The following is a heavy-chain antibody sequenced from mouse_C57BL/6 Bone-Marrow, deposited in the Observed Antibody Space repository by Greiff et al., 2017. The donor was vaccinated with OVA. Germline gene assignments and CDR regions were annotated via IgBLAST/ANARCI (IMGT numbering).Heavy chain of an antibody. V-gene: IGHV1-81*01. J-gene: IGHJ2*01. D-gene: IGHD4-1*01. CDR3: ARLLGYYFDY. CDR1: GYTFTSYG. CDR2: IYPRSGNT. Sequence: QVQLKESGAELARPGASVKLSCKASGYTFTSYGISWVKQRTGQGLEWIGEIYPRSGNTYYNEKFKGKATLTADKSSSTAYMELRSLTSEDSAVYFCARLLGYYFDYWGQGTTLTVSS.